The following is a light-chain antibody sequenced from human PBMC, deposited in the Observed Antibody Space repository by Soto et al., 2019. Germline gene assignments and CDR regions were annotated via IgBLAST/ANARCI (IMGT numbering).Light chain of an antibody. V-gene: IGKV3-20*01. Sequence: IVLTQSPGTLSLSPGETATLSCRASQTVSSTYLAWYQHKPGRAPRLLIDGASSRAAGIPDRFSGSGSGTDFTLNISRLEPEDLAVYYCQQSDYVVTFGQGTKVDIX. CDR1: QTVSSTY. CDR3: QQSDYVVT. J-gene: IGKJ1*01. CDR2: GAS.